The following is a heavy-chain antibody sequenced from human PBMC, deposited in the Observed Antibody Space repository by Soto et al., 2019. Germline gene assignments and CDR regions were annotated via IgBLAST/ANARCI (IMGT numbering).Heavy chain of an antibody. V-gene: IGHV3-33*01. CDR2: IWYYGSNQ. J-gene: IGHJ6*02. D-gene: IGHD2-8*01. Sequence: QVKLVEAGGGVVQPGRSLRLSCAASGFTFSNHAMHWVRQAPGKGLEWVAVIWYYGSNQYYADSVKGRFTIFRDNSRDTLYLQMNSRRVADTAVYYCARVREMLGSYYYYDMDVWGQGTTVTVSS. CDR3: ARVREMLGSYYYYDMDV. CDR1: GFTFSNHA.